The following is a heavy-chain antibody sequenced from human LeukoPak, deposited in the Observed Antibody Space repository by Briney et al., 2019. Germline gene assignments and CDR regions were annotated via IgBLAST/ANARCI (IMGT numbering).Heavy chain of an antibody. CDR2: IHHSGST. CDR3: AGLGEAY. CDR1: GYSISSGYC. Sequence: PSETLSLTCAVSGYSISSGYCWGWIRPPPGKGLEWIGSIHHSGSTYYNPSLKSRVTISVDTSKNQFSLKLSSVTAADTAVYYCAGLGEAYWGQGTLVTVSS. V-gene: IGHV4-38-2*01. J-gene: IGHJ4*02. D-gene: IGHD3-10*01.